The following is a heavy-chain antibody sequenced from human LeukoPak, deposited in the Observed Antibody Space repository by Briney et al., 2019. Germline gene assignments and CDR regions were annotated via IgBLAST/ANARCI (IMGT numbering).Heavy chain of an antibody. V-gene: IGHV3-23*01. CDR1: GFTFSSYA. J-gene: IGHJ4*02. D-gene: IGHD3-10*01. CDR3: AKRDASGSHYFDY. Sequence: GGSLRLSCAASGFTFSSYAMSWVRQAPGKGLEWVSVISGSGGSTYYADSVKGRLTISRDNSKNTLYLQMNSLRVEDTAVYYCAKRDASGSHYFDYWGQGTLVTVSS. CDR2: ISGSGGST.